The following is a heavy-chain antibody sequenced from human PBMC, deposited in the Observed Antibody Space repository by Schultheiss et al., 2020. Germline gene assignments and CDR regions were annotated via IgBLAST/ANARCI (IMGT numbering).Heavy chain of an antibody. CDR3: AKRGEVGGATDY. CDR2: IWYDGSNK. J-gene: IGHJ4*02. Sequence: GESLKISCAASGFTFSSYGMHWFRQAPGKGLEWVAVIWYDGSNKYYADSVKGRFTISRDNSKNTLYLQMNSLRAEDTAVYYCAKRGEVGGATDYWGQGTLVTVSS. D-gene: IGHD3-16*01. CDR1: GFTFSSYG. V-gene: IGHV3-30*02.